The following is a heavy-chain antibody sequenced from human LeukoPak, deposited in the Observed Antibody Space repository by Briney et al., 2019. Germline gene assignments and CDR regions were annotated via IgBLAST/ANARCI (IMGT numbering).Heavy chain of an antibody. CDR3: ARVLRVVAEPPPFDP. J-gene: IGHJ5*02. V-gene: IGHV4-38-2*02. CDR1: GYSISSGYY. CDR2: IYHSGST. Sequence: SETLSLTCTVSGYSISSGYYWGWIRQPPGKGLEWIGSIYHSGSTYYNPSLKSRVTISVDTSKNQFSLKLSSVTAADTAVYYCARVLRVVAEPPPFDPWGQGTLVTVSS. D-gene: IGHD2-15*01.